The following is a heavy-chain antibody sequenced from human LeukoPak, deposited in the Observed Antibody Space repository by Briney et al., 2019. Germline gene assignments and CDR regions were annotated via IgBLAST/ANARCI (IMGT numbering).Heavy chain of an antibody. CDR1: GFTFSSYW. CDR2: INQDGSEK. Sequence: PGGSLRPSCAASGFTFSSYWMSRVRQAPGKGLEWVANINQDGSEKNYVDSVKGRFTISRDNAKNSLYLQVNSLRVEDTAVYYCARNAYDMWGQGTMVTVSS. J-gene: IGHJ3*02. V-gene: IGHV3-7*01. CDR3: ARNAYDM.